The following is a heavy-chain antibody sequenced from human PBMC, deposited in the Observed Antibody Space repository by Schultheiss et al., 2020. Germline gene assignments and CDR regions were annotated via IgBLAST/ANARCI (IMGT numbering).Heavy chain of an antibody. Sequence: SETLSLTCAVSGVSISSNNWWSWVRQPPGKGLEWIGEIYHSGSTNYNPSLGSRVTISADKSKNQFSLKLISVTAADTAVYYCARVEVITAYLAQSYSGMDVWGQGTTVTVSS. CDR1: GVSISSNNW. D-gene: IGHD1-14*01. J-gene: IGHJ6*02. CDR2: IYHSGST. CDR3: ARVEVITAYLAQSYSGMDV. V-gene: IGHV4-4*02.